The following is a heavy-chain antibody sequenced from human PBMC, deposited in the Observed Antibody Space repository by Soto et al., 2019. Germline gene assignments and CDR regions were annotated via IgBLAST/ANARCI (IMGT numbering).Heavy chain of an antibody. J-gene: IGHJ4*02. Sequence: EVQLVESGGGLVQPGGSLRLSCAASGFTFSSYWMHWVRQAPGKGLVWVSRINSDGSSTSYADSVKGRFTISRDNAKNTLYLQMNSLRAEDTAVYYCARDQGYCSSDSCYVAGYRGQGTLVTVSS. CDR1: GFTFSSYW. CDR2: INSDGSST. V-gene: IGHV3-74*01. CDR3: ARDQGYCSSDSCYVAGY. D-gene: IGHD2-15*01.